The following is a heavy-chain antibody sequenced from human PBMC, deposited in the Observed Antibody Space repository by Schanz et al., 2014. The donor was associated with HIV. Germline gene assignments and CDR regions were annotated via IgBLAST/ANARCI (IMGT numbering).Heavy chain of an antibody. D-gene: IGHD4-17*01. CDR3: GRDWALHDYGDYGGVFDH. CDR2: IFYSGST. J-gene: IGHJ4*02. Sequence: QLQLVESGGGLVKPGGSLRLSCAASGFTFSNSFMGWVRQAPGKGLEWIGYIFYSGSTFYNASLKSRVTISVDTSKNQFSLKLSSVTAADTAVYYCGRDWALHDYGDYGGVFDHWGQGTLVTVSS. CDR1: GFTFSNSF. V-gene: IGHV4-59*12.